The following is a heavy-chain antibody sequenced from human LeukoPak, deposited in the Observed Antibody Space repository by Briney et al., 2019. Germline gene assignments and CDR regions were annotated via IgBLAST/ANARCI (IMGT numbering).Heavy chain of an antibody. D-gene: IGHD3-22*01. CDR3: AGAGLVITHY. CDR2: ICHSGST. Sequence: PSETLSLNCAVSGYSISSGYYWGWIRQPPGKGLEWIGRICHSGSTYYDPYLKSRITISAATSTTQFSLKLRSLTAADMAFYYCAGAGLVITHYWGQGTLVTVSS. J-gene: IGHJ4*02. CDR1: GYSISSGYY. V-gene: IGHV4-38-2*01.